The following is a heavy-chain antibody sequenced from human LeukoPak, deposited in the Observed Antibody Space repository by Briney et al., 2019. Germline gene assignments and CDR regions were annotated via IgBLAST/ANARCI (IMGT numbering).Heavy chain of an antibody. Sequence: GGSLRLSCAASGFTFSSYWMHWVRQAPGKGLAWVSRINSDGSSTSYADSVKGRFTISRDNAKNTLYLQMNSLRAEDTAVYYCARGYYGSGSYYFDYWGQGTLVTVSS. J-gene: IGHJ4*02. CDR2: INSDGSST. V-gene: IGHV3-74*01. CDR3: ARGYYGSGSYYFDY. D-gene: IGHD3-10*01. CDR1: GFTFSSYW.